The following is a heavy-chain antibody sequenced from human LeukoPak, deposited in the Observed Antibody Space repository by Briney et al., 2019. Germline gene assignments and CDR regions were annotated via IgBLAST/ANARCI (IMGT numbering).Heavy chain of an antibody. CDR2: ISSSGSTK. D-gene: IGHD6-19*01. J-gene: IGHJ4*02. CDR3: ARDRGSGWYWPD. CDR1: GGSFSDYY. Sequence: PSETLSLTCAVYGGSFSDYYMSWIRQAPGKGLEWVSYISSSGSTKSYADSVKGRFTISRDNAKNSLYLQMNSLRGEDTAVYYCARDRGSGWYWPDWGQGTLVTVSS. V-gene: IGHV3-11*04.